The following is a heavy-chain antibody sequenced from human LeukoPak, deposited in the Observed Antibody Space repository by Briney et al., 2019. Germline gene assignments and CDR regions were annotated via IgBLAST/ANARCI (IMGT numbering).Heavy chain of an antibody. V-gene: IGHV1-69*04. Sequence: SVKVSCKASGGTFSSYAISWVRQAPGQGLEWMGRIIPILGIANYAQKFQGRVTITADKSTSTAYMELSSLRSEDTAVYYCARDRLHYDILTGYPHFNYYYGMDVWGQGTTVTVSS. J-gene: IGHJ6*02. CDR3: ARDRLHYDILTGYPHFNYYYGMDV. CDR1: GGTFSSYA. D-gene: IGHD3-9*01. CDR2: IIPILGIA.